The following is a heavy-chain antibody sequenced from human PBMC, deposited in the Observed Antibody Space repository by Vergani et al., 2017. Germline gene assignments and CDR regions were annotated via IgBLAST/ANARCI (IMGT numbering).Heavy chain of an antibody. CDR1: GYSFTSYW. V-gene: IGHV5-51*01. CDR2: IYPGDSDT. D-gene: IGHD4-23*01. CDR3: ARQRDRRRTVEAFDI. J-gene: IGHJ3*02. Sequence: EVQLVQSGAEVKTPGESLKISCKGSGYSFTSYWIGWVRQMPGKGLEWMGIIYPGDSDTRYSPSFQGQVTISADKSISTAYLQWSSLKASDTAMYYCARQRDRRRTVEAFDIWGQGTMVTVSS.